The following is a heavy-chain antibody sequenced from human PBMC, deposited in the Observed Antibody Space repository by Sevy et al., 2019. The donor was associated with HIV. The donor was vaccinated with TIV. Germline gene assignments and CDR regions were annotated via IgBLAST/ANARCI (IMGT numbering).Heavy chain of an antibody. CDR1: QFTFSSYA. Sequence: GGSLRLSCAASQFTFSSYAMTWVRQAPGKGLEWVSSISGNGGSTYYADSVKGRFTISRDNSKNTLYLQMNSLRAEDTAVYYCANVVRYYDSSGNHWGQGTLVTVSS. V-gene: IGHV3-23*01. CDR2: ISGNGGST. D-gene: IGHD3-22*01. CDR3: ANVVRYYDSSGNH. J-gene: IGHJ5*02.